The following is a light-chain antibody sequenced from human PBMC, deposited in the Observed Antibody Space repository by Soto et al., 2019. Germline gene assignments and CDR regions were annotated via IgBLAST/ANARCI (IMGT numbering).Light chain of an antibody. CDR3: QQRSNWPPIT. Sequence: ESVWTQSPATLSLSPGERATLSCRASQSVSRYLAWYQQKPGQAPRLLIYDASNRATGIPARFSGSGSGTDFTLTISSLEPEDFAVYYCQQRSNWPPITFGQGTRLEIK. J-gene: IGKJ5*01. CDR2: DAS. V-gene: IGKV3-11*01. CDR1: QSVSRY.